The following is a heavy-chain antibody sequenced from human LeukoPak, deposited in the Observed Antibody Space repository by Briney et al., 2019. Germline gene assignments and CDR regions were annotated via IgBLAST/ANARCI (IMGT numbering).Heavy chain of an antibody. CDR1: GYIFTSYY. J-gene: IGHJ4*02. V-gene: IGHV1-46*01. D-gene: IGHD3-22*01. CDR2: ISPSGGST. CDR3: ARVLDYYDSSPLNY. Sequence: ASVKVSCKAFGYIFTSYYMHWVRQAPGQGLEWMGIISPSGGSTSCAQKFQGRVTLTRDTSTSTVYMELSSLRSEDTAVYYCARVLDYYDSSPLNYWGQGTLVTVSP.